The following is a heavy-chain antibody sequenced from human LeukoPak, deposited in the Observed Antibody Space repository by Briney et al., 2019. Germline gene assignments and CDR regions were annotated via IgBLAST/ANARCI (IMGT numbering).Heavy chain of an antibody. CDR3: AKLGSGQTFDY. CDR1: GFTFSSYG. D-gene: IGHD3-10*01. J-gene: IGHJ4*02. V-gene: IGHV3-30*18. Sequence: GGSLRLSCAASGFTFSSYGMHWVRQAPGKGLEWVAVISYDGSNKYYADSVKGRFTISRDNYKNTLYLQMNSLAAEDTAVYYCAKLGSGQTFDYWGQGTLVTVSS. CDR2: ISYDGSNK.